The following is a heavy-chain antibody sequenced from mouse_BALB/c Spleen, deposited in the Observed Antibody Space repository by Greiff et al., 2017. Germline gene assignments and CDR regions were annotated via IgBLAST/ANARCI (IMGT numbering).Heavy chain of an antibody. CDR1: GFTFSSYG. J-gene: IGHJ2*01. V-gene: IGHV5-6*01. CDR3: ASGDGNYVDY. CDR2: ISSGGSYT. Sequence: EVQVVESGGDLVKPGGSLKLSCAASGFTFSSYGMSWVRQTPDKRLEWVATISSGGSYTYYPDSVKGRFTISRDNAKNTLYLQMSSLKSEDTAMYYCASGDGNYVDYWGQGTTLTVSS. D-gene: IGHD2-1*01.